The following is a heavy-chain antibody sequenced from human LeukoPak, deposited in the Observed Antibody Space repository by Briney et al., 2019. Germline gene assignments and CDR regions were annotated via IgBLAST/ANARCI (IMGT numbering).Heavy chain of an antibody. Sequence: ASVKVSCKTSGYIFTDYYIHWVRQVPGQGLEWLGWINLNSGATKYSQKLQARVTMTRDTSISTAYMDLSRLKSDDTAVYYCARDSISVAGTLFDYWGQGTLLTVSS. J-gene: IGHJ4*02. D-gene: IGHD6-19*01. CDR2: INLNSGAT. V-gene: IGHV1-2*02. CDR3: ARDSISVAGTLFDY. CDR1: GYIFTDYY.